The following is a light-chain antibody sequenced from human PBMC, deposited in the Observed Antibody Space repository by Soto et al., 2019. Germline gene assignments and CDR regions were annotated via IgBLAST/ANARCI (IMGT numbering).Light chain of an antibody. CDR3: RQGTHWPPYT. CDR2: KVS. V-gene: IGKV2-30*01. CDR1: QSLAYIDGNTY. Sequence: EVVMTQSPLSLPVTLGQPASISCRSSQSLAYIDGNTYLSWFQQRPGQSPRRLIYKVSNRESGGPDTLSGSGSGTDFTLKISRVEAEDVGVYYCRQGTHWPPYTFGQGTKLEIK. J-gene: IGKJ2*01.